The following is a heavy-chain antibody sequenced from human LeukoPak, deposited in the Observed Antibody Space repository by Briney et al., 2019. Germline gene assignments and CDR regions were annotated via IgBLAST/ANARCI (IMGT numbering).Heavy chain of an antibody. J-gene: IGHJ4*02. CDR1: GGSISLSYYY. CDR3: ARGTLYSGWSYYFDY. CDR2: GYYSGTT. V-gene: IGHV4-39*07. Sequence: SETLSLTCSVSGGSISLSYYYWGWIRQPPGKALEWIGSGYYSGTTSYNPSLKSRVTISVDMSKNHFSLRLSSVTAADTAMYYCARGTLYSGWSYYFDYWGQGSQVTVSS. D-gene: IGHD6-19*01.